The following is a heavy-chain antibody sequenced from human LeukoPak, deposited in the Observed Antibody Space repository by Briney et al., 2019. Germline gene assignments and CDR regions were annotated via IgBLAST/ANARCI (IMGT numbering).Heavy chain of an antibody. J-gene: IGHJ4*02. CDR1: GFTFSSYG. D-gene: IGHD4-17*01. Sequence: GGSLRLSCAASGFTFSSYGMHWVRQAPGKGLEWVAVIWYDGSNKYYADSVKGRFTISRDNSKNTLYLQMNSLRAEDTAVYYCARSCYGDYYFDYWGQGTLVTVSS. V-gene: IGHV3-33*01. CDR2: IWYDGSNK. CDR3: ARSCYGDYYFDY.